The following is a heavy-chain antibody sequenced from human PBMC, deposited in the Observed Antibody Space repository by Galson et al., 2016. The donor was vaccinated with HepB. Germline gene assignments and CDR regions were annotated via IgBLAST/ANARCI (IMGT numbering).Heavy chain of an antibody. V-gene: IGHV4-61*01. Sequence: ETLSLTCNVSGGSVSTSNYYWSWIRQPPGKGLEWIGYIHYTGSTKYNPSLKSRVSISVDTSKNQISLRLSSVTAADTAVYFCARTGSGSAPGGYWGQGTLVTVSS. CDR3: ARTGSGSAPGGY. CDR1: GGSVSTSNYY. D-gene: IGHD3-16*01. J-gene: IGHJ4*02. CDR2: IHYTGST.